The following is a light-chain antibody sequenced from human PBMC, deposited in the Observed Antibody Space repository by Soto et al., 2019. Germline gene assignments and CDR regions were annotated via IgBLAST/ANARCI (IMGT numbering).Light chain of an antibody. CDR1: SSDVGGYNH. V-gene: IGLV2-14*01. CDR3: SSYTSSTTLV. Sequence: QSALTQPASVSGSPGQSITISCTGTSSDVGGYNHVSWYQQHPGKVPELMIFDVNNRPSGVSDRFSGSKSGNPASLTISGLQAEDEASYYCSSYTSSTTLVFGGGTKLTVL. CDR2: DVN. J-gene: IGLJ2*01.